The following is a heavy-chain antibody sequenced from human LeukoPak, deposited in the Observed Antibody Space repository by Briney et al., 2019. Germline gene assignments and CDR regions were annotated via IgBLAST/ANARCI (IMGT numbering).Heavy chain of an antibody. D-gene: IGHD4-17*01. CDR1: GFTFSSYE. V-gene: IGHV3-48*03. CDR2: ISSSGSTI. J-gene: IGHJ4*02. Sequence: GGSLRLSCAASGFTFSSYEMNWVRQAPGKGLEWVSYISSSGSTIYYADSVKGRFTISRDNAKNSLYLQMNSLRAEDTAVYYCARETTHFDYWGQGTLVTASS. CDR3: ARETTHFDY.